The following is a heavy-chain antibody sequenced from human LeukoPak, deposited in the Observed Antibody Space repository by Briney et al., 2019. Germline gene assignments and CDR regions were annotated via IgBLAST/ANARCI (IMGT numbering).Heavy chain of an antibody. D-gene: IGHD2-2*01. CDR2: INHSGTT. CDR1: GGSFSGYY. J-gene: IGHJ5*02. Sequence: SETLSLTCVVYGGSFSGYYWSWIRQPPGKGLEWIGEINHSGTTNYNPSLRGRVTISVGTSKNQFSLKLSSVTAADTAVYYCARPLGYCSSTSCPQPWFDPWGQGTLVTVSS. V-gene: IGHV4-34*01. CDR3: ARPLGYCSSTSCPQPWFDP.